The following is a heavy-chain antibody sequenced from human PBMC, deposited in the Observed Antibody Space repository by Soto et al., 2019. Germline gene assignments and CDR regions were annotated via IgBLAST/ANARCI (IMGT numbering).Heavy chain of an antibody. CDR3: AHKRGYYDFWSGYAP. CDR1: GFSLSTSGVG. D-gene: IGHD3-3*01. J-gene: IGHJ5*02. V-gene: IGHV2-5*02. CDR2: IYWDDDK. Sequence: QITLKESGPTLVKPTQTLTLTCTFSGFSLSTSGVGVGWIRQPPGKALEWLALIYWDDDKRYSPSLKSRLTITQETSKNQVVLTMTTMDPVDTATYYCAHKRGYYDFWSGYAPWGQGTLVTVSS.